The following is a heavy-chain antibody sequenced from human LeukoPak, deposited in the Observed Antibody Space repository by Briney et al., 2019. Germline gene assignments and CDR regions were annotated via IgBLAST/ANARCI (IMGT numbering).Heavy chain of an antibody. CDR1: GDSISVYY. V-gene: IGHV4-59*01. CDR3: ARDKKGTSCYDS. J-gene: IGHJ4*02. D-gene: IGHD2-2*01. Sequence: SETLSLTCTVSGDSISVYYWSWSREPPGEGLEWIGYVYYSGSTNYNTSLKSRVTISVDTSKNQFSLKLSSVNAADTAVYYCARDKKGTSCYDSWGQGTLVTVSS. CDR2: VYYSGST.